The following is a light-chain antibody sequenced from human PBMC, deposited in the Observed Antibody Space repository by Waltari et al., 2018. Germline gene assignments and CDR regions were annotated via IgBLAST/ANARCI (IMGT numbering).Light chain of an antibody. Sequence: QSVLTQPPSVSAAPGQKVTLSCPGSISHIGNDYVSWYQQPPGTAPKLFIYENNKRPSGIPDRFSGSKSGTSATLGITGLQTGDEADYYCGTWDTSLSALIFGGGTKLTVL. J-gene: IGLJ2*01. CDR3: GTWDTSLSALI. CDR1: ISHIGNDY. CDR2: ENN. V-gene: IGLV1-51*02.